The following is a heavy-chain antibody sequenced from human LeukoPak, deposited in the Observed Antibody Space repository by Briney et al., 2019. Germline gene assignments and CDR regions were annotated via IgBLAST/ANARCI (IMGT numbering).Heavy chain of an antibody. CDR1: GFTFSNYW. J-gene: IGHJ4*02. CDR2: IKQDGSEK. D-gene: IGHD2-15*01. Sequence: GGSLSLSCVGSGFTFSNYWINWVRQAPGKGLEWVANIKQDGSEKYYVDSVKGRFTVSRDNAKNSLYLQMNSLRAEDTAVYYCARDGWSVDYWGQGTLVTVSS. V-gene: IGHV3-7*04. CDR3: ARDGWSVDY.